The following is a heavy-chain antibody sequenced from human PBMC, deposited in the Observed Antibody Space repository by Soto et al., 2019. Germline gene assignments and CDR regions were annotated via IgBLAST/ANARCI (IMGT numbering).Heavy chain of an antibody. D-gene: IGHD3-10*02. CDR1: GGTFTDYA. CDR3: ARDVGFQQHLFVFDL. CDR2: IIPIFRSS. V-gene: IGHV1-69*13. J-gene: IGHJ4*02. Sequence: SVKVSCKASGGTFTDYAFSWVRQAPGQGLEWMGGIIPIFRSSNFAQKFQGRLTIFADASAGTAYMELSSLRSDDTAIYYCARDVGFQQHLFVFDLWGQGTLVTVSS.